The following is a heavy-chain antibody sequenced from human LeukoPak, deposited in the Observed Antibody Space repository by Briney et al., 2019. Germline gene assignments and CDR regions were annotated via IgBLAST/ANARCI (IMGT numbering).Heavy chain of an antibody. CDR2: ISGSGGST. Sequence: GGSLRLSCAASGFTFSSYPMSWVRQAPGKGLEWISAISGSGGSTYYADSVKGRFTISRDNSKNTLFLQMNSLRAEDTAVYYCAKPGSGSYESGYWGQGTLVTVSS. D-gene: IGHD1-26*01. V-gene: IGHV3-23*01. J-gene: IGHJ4*02. CDR1: GFTFSSYP. CDR3: AKPGSGSYESGY.